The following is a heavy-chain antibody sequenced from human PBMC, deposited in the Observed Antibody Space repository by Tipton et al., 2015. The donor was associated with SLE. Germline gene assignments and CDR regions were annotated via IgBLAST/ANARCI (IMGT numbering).Heavy chain of an antibody. CDR2: INHSGST. CDR1: GGSFSGYY. D-gene: IGHD2-8*01. CDR3: ARGLLMVYAIHGRYFDY. V-gene: IGHV4-34*01. J-gene: IGHJ4*02. Sequence: TLSLTCAVYGGSFSGYYWSRIRQPPGKGREWIGEINHSGSTNYNPSLKSRVTISVDTSKNQFSLKLSSVTAADTAVYYCARGLLMVYAIHGRYFDYWGQGTLVTVSS.